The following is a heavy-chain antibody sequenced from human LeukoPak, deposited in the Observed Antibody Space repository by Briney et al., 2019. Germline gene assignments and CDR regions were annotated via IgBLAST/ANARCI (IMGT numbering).Heavy chain of an antibody. Sequence: SETLSLTCTVSGGSISSHYWSWIRQPPGKGLEWIGYIYYSGSTNYNPSLKSRVTISVDTSKNQFSLKLSSVTAADTAVYYCARVPLDCSSTSCHTFDYWGQGTLVTVSS. D-gene: IGHD2-2*02. J-gene: IGHJ4*02. V-gene: IGHV4-59*11. CDR2: IYYSGST. CDR1: GGSISSHY. CDR3: ARVPLDCSSTSCHTFDY.